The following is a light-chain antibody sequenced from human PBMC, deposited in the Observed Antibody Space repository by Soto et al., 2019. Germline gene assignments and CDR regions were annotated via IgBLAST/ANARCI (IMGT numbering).Light chain of an antibody. CDR1: SSNIGTHT. CDR2: SNI. CDR3: ATWDDSLNGV. Sequence: QSVLTQPPSASGSPGQRVTNSCSGSSSNIGTHTVNWYQQLPGTTPKLVIYSNIQRPSGVPDRFSGSKSGTSASLAISWLQSEDEADYYCATWDDSLNGVFGGATKLTVL. J-gene: IGLJ2*01. V-gene: IGLV1-44*01.